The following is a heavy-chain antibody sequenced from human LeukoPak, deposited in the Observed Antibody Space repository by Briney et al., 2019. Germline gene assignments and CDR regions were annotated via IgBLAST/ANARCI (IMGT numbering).Heavy chain of an antibody. CDR1: GYTFTSYD. D-gene: IGHD3-10*01. V-gene: IGHV1-8*01. CDR2: MNPNSGNT. CDR3: ARGTLVRRADYYYYGMDV. Sequence: ASVKVSCKASGYTFTSYDINWVRQATGQGLEWMGWMNPNSGNTGYAQKFQGRVTVTRNTSISTAYMELSSLRSEDTAVYYCARGTLVRRADYYYYGMDVWGQGTTVTVSS. J-gene: IGHJ6*02.